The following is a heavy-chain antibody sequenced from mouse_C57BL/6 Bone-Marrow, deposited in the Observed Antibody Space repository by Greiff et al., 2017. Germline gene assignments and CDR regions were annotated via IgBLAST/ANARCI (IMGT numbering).Heavy chain of an antibody. CDR1: GFTFSDYG. Sequence: EVQRVESGGGLVKSGGSLKLSCAASGFTFSDYGMHWVRQAPEKGLEWVAYISSGSSTIYYADTVKGRFTISRDNAKNTLFLQMTSLRSEDTAMYYCARFPFFDYWGQGTTLTVSS. CDR2: ISSGSSTI. CDR3: ARFPFFDY. J-gene: IGHJ2*01. V-gene: IGHV5-17*01.